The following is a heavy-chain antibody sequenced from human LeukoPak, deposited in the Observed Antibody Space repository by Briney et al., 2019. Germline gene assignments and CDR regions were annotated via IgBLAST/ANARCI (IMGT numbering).Heavy chain of an antibody. CDR3: ARAAPMIVAEIDAFDI. CDR2: ISSSSSYI. V-gene: IGHV3-21*01. D-gene: IGHD3-22*01. CDR1: GFTFSSYS. J-gene: IGHJ3*02. Sequence: PGGSLRLSCAASGFTFSSYSMNWVRQAPGKGLEWVSSISSSSSYIYYADSVKGRFTISRDNAKNSLYLQMNSLRAEDTAVYYCARAAPMIVAEIDAFDIWGQGTMVTVSS.